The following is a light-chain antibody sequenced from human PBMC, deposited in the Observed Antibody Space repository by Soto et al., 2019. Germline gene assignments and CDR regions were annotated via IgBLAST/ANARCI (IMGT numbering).Light chain of an antibody. V-gene: IGLV2-8*01. CDR2: EVT. CDR3: SSYAGNNNVV. Sequence: QSVLTQPPSASWSPGQSVTISFSGTSSDVGGYTYVSWYQQHPGKAPKLIIYEVTKRPSGVPDRFSGSKSGSTASLTVSGLQAEDEADYYCSSYAGNNNVVFGGGTKVTVL. CDR1: SSDVGGYTY. J-gene: IGLJ2*01.